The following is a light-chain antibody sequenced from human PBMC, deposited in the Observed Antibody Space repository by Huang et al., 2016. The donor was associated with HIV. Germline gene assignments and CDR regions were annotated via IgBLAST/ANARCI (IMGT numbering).Light chain of an antibody. CDR3: QQRSSWPPT. Sequence: EIVLTQSPATLSLSPGERATLSCRASRSVSSYLAWYQQTPGQAPRLLIYDASNRATGIPLRFSGGVSGTDFTLTISSLQPEDFAVYYCQQRSSWPPTFGQGTKVEIK. CDR1: RSVSSY. J-gene: IGKJ1*01. CDR2: DAS. V-gene: IGKV3-11*01.